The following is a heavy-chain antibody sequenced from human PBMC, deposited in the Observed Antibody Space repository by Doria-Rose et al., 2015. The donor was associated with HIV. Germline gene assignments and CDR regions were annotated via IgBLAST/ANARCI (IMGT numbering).Heavy chain of an antibody. V-gene: IGHV4-39*07. CDR3: ARDRYCGGDCYGFDI. D-gene: IGHD2-21*02. CDR1: GGSVSSSSHY. CDR2: IYYSGKT. Sequence: QVQLQESGPGLVKPSETLSLTCSVSGGSVSSSSHYWGWIRQPPGKGLEWVGNIYYSGKTYYNPSLKSRVTRSVDGPKTHFSRNWRCVTAADTAIYFCARDRYCGGDCYGFDIWGLGTMVTASS. J-gene: IGHJ3*02.